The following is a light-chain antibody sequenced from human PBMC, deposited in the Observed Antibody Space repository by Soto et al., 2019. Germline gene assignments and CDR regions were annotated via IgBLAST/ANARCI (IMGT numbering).Light chain of an antibody. CDR2: GAS. CDR1: QSVSSSY. Sequence: EIVLTQSPGTLSLSPGERATLSCSASQSVSSSYLAWYQQKPGQAPRLLIYGASSRATGIPDRFSGSGSGTDFTLTISRLETEDFAVYYCQQYGSSPITVGQGTRLEIK. J-gene: IGKJ5*01. CDR3: QQYGSSPIT. V-gene: IGKV3-20*01.